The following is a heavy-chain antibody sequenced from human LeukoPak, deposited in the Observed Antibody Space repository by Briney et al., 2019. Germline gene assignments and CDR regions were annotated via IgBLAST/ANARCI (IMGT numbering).Heavy chain of an antibody. V-gene: IGHV1-18*01. J-gene: IGHJ4*02. D-gene: IGHD3-3*01. CDR1: SYTFTSYG. CDR2: ISAYNGNT. Sequence: ASVKVSCKAFSYTFTSYGISWVRQAPGQGLEWMGWISAYNGNTNYAQKLQGRVTMTTDTSTSTAYMELRSLRSDDTAVYYCAREAYDFWSGYWPVDYWGQGTLVTVSS. CDR3: AREAYDFWSGYWPVDY.